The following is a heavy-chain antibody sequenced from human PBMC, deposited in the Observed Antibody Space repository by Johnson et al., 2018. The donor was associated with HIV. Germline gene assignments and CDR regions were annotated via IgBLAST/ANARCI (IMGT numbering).Heavy chain of an antibody. CDR2: IRYDGSDK. CDR3: ARDGTWELHRHAFDI. CDR1: GFTFSTFG. J-gene: IGHJ3*02. D-gene: IGHD1-26*01. V-gene: IGHV3-30*02. Sequence: QVQLVESGGGVVQRGGSLRLSCSASGFTFSTFGMHWVRQAPGKGLEWVAFIRYDGSDKYYGDSVKGRFTISRDNAKNSLYLQMNSLRAEDTALYYCARDGTWELHRHAFDIWGQGTMVTVSS.